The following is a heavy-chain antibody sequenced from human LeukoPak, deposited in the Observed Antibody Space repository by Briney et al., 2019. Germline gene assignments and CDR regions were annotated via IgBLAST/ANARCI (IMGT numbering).Heavy chain of an antibody. D-gene: IGHD3-9*01. Sequence: SETLSLTCAVYGGSFSGYYWSWIRQPPGKGLEWIGEINHSGSINYNPSLKSRVTISVDTSKNQFSLKLSSVTAADTAVYHCARGGPESYYDILTGYYWVYYFDYWGQGTLVTVSS. CDR3: ARGGPESYYDILTGYYWVYYFDY. CDR2: INHSGSI. CDR1: GGSFSGYY. J-gene: IGHJ4*02. V-gene: IGHV4-34*01.